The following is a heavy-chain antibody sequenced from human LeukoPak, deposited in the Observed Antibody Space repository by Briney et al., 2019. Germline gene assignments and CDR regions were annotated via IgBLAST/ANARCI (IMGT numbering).Heavy chain of an antibody. CDR3: ARAKSKDITRTGTWYKYYYMDV. J-gene: IGHJ6*03. D-gene: IGHD1-7*01. V-gene: IGHV4-61*02. Sequence: PSQTLSLTCTVSGGSISSGSYYWSWIRQPAGKGLEWIGRMYTSGSTNYNPSLKSRVTISADMSRNQISLKLSSVTAADTAVYYCARAKSKDITRTGTWYKYYYMDVWGKGTTVTISS. CDR1: GGSISSGSYY. CDR2: MYTSGST.